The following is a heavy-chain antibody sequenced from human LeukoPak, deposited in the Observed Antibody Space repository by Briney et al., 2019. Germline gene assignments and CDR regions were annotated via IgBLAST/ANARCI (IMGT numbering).Heavy chain of an antibody. J-gene: IGHJ4*02. CDR3: ARPQRKGGRDNFDY. CDR2: IYHSGDT. Sequence: TETLPLTCAVYGGSFSGYYWSWIRQPPGKGLEWIGEIYHSGDTNYNPSLKSRVAISVDTSKKQFSQKLSSVTATDTAVYYCARPQRKGGRDNFDYWGQGTLVTVSS. D-gene: IGHD1-1*01. V-gene: IGHV4-34*01. CDR1: GGSFSGYY.